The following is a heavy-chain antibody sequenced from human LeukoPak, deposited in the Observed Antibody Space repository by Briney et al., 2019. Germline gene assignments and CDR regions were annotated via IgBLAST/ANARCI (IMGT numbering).Heavy chain of an antibody. CDR1: GFTFSNYA. CDR3: ARFKVGSNTTQKNAFDI. V-gene: IGHV3-30*01. D-gene: IGHD1-26*01. J-gene: IGHJ3*02. Sequence: GGSLRLSCAASGFTFSNYAMHWVRQAPGRGLEWVAVISFDATKEYFAKSVKGRFTISRDNSKSTLFLQMHSLRVEDTALYFCARFKVGSNTTQKNAFDIWGRGTVVTVSS. CDR2: ISFDATKE.